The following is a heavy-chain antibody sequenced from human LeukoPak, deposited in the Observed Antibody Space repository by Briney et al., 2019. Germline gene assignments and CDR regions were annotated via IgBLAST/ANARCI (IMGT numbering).Heavy chain of an antibody. D-gene: IGHD3-16*01. V-gene: IGHV3-7*01. CDR1: GFTFSKYW. J-gene: IGHJ6*03. CDR2: IKQEGSEK. Sequence: PGGSLRLSCAASGFTFSKYWMSWVRQAPGKGLEWVANIKQEGSEKYYVDSVKGRFTISRDNAKNSLHLQMNSLRAEDTAVYYCAFGWGNNYYYMDVWGKGTTVTVSS. CDR3: AFGWGNNYYYMDV.